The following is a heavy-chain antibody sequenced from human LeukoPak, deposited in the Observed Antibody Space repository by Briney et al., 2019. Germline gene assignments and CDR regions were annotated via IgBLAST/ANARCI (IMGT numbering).Heavy chain of an antibody. J-gene: IGHJ4*02. V-gene: IGHV3-23*01. CDR2: ISGSGGNT. CDR1: GFTFRDYA. CDR3: VEGRGRGGVARHYFDS. D-gene: IGHD3-10*01. Sequence: GGSLRLSCAASGFTFRDYAMSWVRQAPGKGLEWASTISGSGGNTYYADSVKGRFTISRANSKSTLYLQMISLRDEDTAIYYCVEGRGRGGVARHYFDSWGLGTLVTVSS.